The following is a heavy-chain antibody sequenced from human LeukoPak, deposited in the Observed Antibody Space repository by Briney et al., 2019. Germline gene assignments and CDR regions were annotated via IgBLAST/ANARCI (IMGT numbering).Heavy chain of an antibody. CDR2: ISGSGGST. D-gene: IGHD3-22*01. CDR1: GFTFSSYA. Sequence: PGGSLRLSCAASGFTFSSYAMSWVRQAPGKGLEWVSAISGSGGSTYYADSVKGRFTISRDNSKNTLYLQMNSLRVEDTAVYYCAKGDYDRSGTFDYWGQGTLVTVSS. CDR3: AKGDYDRSGTFDY. J-gene: IGHJ4*02. V-gene: IGHV3-23*01.